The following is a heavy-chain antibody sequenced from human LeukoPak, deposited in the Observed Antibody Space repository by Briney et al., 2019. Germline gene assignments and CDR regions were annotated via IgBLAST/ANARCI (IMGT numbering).Heavy chain of an antibody. Sequence: PSETLSLTCTVSGGSISSYYWSWIRQPPGKGLEWIGYIYYSGSTNYNPPLKSRVTISVDTSKNQFSLKLSSVTAADTAVYYCARRSGSSSYYFDYWGQGTPVTVSS. CDR3: ARRSGSSSYYFDY. V-gene: IGHV4-59*08. CDR1: GGSISSYY. J-gene: IGHJ4*02. CDR2: IYYSGST. D-gene: IGHD6-6*01.